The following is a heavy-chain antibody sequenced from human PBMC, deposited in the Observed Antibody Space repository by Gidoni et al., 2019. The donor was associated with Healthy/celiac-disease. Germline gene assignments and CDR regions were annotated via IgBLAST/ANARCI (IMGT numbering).Heavy chain of an antibody. CDR2: ISSSSSYI. CDR1: GFTFSSYS. Sequence: EMQLVESGGGLVKPGGSLRLSCAASGFTFSSYSMNWVRQAPGKGLEWVSSISSSSSYIYYADSVKGRFTISRDNAKNSLYLQMNSLRAEDTAVYYCADSSSWYDGAFDIWGQGTMVTVSS. J-gene: IGHJ3*02. CDR3: ADSSSWYDGAFDI. D-gene: IGHD6-13*01. V-gene: IGHV3-21*01.